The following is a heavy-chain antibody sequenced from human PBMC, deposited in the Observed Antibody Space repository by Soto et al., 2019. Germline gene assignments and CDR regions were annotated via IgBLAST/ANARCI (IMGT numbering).Heavy chain of an antibody. J-gene: IGHJ6*02. CDR2: TYYRSKWIH. CDR3: TGVVWFRGMDV. CDR1: GDSVSSISAA. V-gene: IGHV6-1*01. D-gene: IGHD3-16*01. Sequence: SQTLSLTCAISGDSVSSISAAWNGIRQSPSGGLEWLGRTYYRSKWIHEYAVSMESRITINPDTSMNQFSLQLYSVIPEDTAVYYCTGVVWFRGMDVWGQGTPVTVSS.